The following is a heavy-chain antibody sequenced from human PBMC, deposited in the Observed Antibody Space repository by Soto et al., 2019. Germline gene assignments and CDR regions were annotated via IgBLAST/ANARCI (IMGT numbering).Heavy chain of an antibody. Sequence: QVQLQESGPGLVKPSETLSLTCSVPGGSIRSHNWSWIRQPPGKGLEWIGCMYYSAMTEYNPSLKSRVTISADTSTNQVSLKPSSVPPAATAVYSCGSNVFVCWKGYPYYSYPDVWGKGSAVTVCS. D-gene: IGHD3-3*01. CDR2: MYYSAMT. J-gene: IGHJ6*03. CDR3: GSNVFVCWKGYPYYSYPDV. V-gene: IGHV4-59*08. CDR1: GGSIRSHN.